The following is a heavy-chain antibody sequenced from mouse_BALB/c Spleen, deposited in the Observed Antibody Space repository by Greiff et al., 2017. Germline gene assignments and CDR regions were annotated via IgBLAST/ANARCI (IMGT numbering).Heavy chain of an antibody. Sequence: VKLMESGPGLVAPSQSLSITCTVSGFSLTSYGVHWVRQPPGKGLEWLGVIWAGGSTNYNSALMSRLSISKDNSKSQVFLKMNSLQTDDTAMYYCARDHGMITSYAMDYWGQGTSVTVSS. J-gene: IGHJ4*01. CDR3: ARDHGMITSYAMDY. CDR1: GFSLTSYG. D-gene: IGHD2-4*01. V-gene: IGHV2-9*02. CDR2: IWAGGST.